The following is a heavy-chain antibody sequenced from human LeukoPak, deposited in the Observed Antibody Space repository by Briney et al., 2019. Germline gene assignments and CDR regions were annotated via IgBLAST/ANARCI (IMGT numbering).Heavy chain of an antibody. CDR3: AREGSSRSAFDI. CDR2: IYCSGST. V-gene: IGHV4-30-4*08. Sequence: SETLSLTCTVSGGSISSGDYYWSWIRQPPGKGLEWIGYIYCSGSTYYNPSLKSRVTISVDTSKNQFSLKLSSVTAADTAVYYCAREGSSRSAFDIWGQGTMVTVSS. J-gene: IGHJ3*02. CDR1: GGSISSGDYY. D-gene: IGHD6-13*01.